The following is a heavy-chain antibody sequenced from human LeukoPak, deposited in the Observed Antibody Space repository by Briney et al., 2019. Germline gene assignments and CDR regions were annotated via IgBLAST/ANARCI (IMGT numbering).Heavy chain of an antibody. CDR3: ASTEYYMDV. Sequence: PSETLSLTCTVSGGSISGYYWSWIRQPPGKGLEWIGEINHSGSTNYNPSLKSRVTISVDTSKNQFSLKLSSVTAADTAVYYCASTEYYMDVWGKGTTVTISS. CDR2: INHSGST. J-gene: IGHJ6*03. D-gene: IGHD2-8*02. CDR1: GGSISGYY. V-gene: IGHV4-34*01.